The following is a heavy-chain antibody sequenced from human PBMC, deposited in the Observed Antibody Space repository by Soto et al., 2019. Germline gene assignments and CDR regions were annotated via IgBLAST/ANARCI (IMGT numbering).Heavy chain of an antibody. J-gene: IGHJ4*02. CDR3: ASSDDSSGYYYVFDY. Sequence: GESLKISCKGSGYSFTSYWIGWVRQMPGKGLEWMGIIYPGDSDTRYSPSFQGQVTISADKSISTAYLQWSSLKASDTAMYYCASSDDSSGYYYVFDYWGQGTLVTVSS. CDR2: IYPGDSDT. D-gene: IGHD3-22*01. V-gene: IGHV5-51*01. CDR1: GYSFTSYW.